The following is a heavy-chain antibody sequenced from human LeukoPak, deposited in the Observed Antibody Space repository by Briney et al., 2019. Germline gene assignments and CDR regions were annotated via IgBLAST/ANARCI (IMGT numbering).Heavy chain of an antibody. D-gene: IGHD3-22*01. CDR1: GFIVSHNY. CDR2: IYIDGTT. CDR3: AGRTAYYYDSSGIM. J-gene: IGHJ4*02. V-gene: IGHV3-53*01. Sequence: GGSLRLSCAASGFIVSHNYMTWVRQAPGKGLEWISVIYIDGTTYYADSVKGRFTISRDQANNTLYLQMNSLRAEDTAVYYCAGRTAYYYDSSGIMWGQGTLVTVSS.